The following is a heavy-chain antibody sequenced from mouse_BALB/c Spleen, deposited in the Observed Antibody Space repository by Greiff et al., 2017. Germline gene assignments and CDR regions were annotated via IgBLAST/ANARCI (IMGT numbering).Heavy chain of an antibody. J-gene: IGHJ2*01. CDR1: GYTFTDYE. Sequence: VQLQQSGAELVRPGASVTLSCKASGYTFTDYEMHWVKQTPVHGLEWIGAIDPETGGTAYNQKFKGKATLTAVKSSSTAYMELRSLTSEDSAVYYCTREGEDGYWDYWGQGTTLTVSS. CDR2: IDPETGGT. D-gene: IGHD2-3*01. V-gene: IGHV1-15*01. CDR3: TREGEDGYWDY.